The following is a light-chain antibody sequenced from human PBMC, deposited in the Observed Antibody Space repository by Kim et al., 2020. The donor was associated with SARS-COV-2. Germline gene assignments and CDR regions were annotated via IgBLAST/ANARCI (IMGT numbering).Light chain of an antibody. CDR1: QSISSY. V-gene: IGKV1-39*01. CDR2: AAS. CDR3: QQSSSITLT. Sequence: AAVGDHITMTYRASQSISSYLNGYPQKPGNAPTLLIYAASSLKSEGPSRFSGSGSGTDFTLTISSLQPEDFATYYCQQSSSITLTFGGGTKVDIK. J-gene: IGKJ4*01.